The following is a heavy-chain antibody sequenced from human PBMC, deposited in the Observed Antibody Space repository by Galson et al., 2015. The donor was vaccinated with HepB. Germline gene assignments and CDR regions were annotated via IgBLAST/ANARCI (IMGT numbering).Heavy chain of an antibody. D-gene: IGHD3-3*01. CDR1: GFTFSSYW. Sequence: SLRLSCAASGFTFSSYWMSWVRQAPGKGLEWVANIKQDGSEEYYVDSVKGRFTISRDNAKNSLYLQMNSLRAEDTAVYYCARDFVDYDFWSGYYGPGYYYGMDVWGQGTTVTVSS. J-gene: IGHJ6*02. CDR3: ARDFVDYDFWSGYYGPGYYYGMDV. V-gene: IGHV3-7*03. CDR2: IKQDGSEE.